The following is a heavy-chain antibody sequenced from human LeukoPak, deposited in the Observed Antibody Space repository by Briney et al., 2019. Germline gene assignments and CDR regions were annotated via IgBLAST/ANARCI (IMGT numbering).Heavy chain of an antibody. CDR1: GYSFTSYW. V-gene: IGHV5-51*01. CDR3: ARATIDIVVVPAAISRWGKSDYYYYGMDV. J-gene: IGHJ6*02. Sequence: KSGESLKISCKGSGYSFTSYWIGWVRQMPGKGLEWMGIIYPGDSDTRYSPYFQGQVTISADKSISTAYLQWSSLKASDTAMYYCARATIDIVVVPAAISRWGKSDYYYYGMDVWGQGTTVTVSS. D-gene: IGHD2-2*01. CDR2: IYPGDSDT.